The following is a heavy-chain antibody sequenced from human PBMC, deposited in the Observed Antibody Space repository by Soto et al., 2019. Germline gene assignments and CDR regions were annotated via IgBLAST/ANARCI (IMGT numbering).Heavy chain of an antibody. CDR3: ARDSNGADCSGGSCDYYYYYGMDV. Sequence: GASVKVSCKASGYTFTSYYMHWVRQAPGQGLEWMGIINPSGGSTSYAQKFQGRVTMTRDTSTSTVYMELSSLRSEDTAVYYCARDSNGADCSGGSCDYYYYYGMDVWGQGTTVTVSS. CDR1: GYTFTSYY. J-gene: IGHJ6*02. CDR2: INPSGGST. V-gene: IGHV1-46*01. D-gene: IGHD2-15*01.